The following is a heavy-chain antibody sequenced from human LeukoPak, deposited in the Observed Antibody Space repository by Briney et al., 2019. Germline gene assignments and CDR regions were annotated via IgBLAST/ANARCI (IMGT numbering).Heavy chain of an antibody. J-gene: IGHJ6*02. CDR3: ARDGCGSSTSCTYYYGMDV. V-gene: IGHV1-18*01. CDR2: ISAYNGNT. D-gene: IGHD2-2*01. CDR1: GYTFTSYG. Sequence: ASVKVSCKASGYTFTSYGISWVRQASGQGLEWMGWISAYNGNTNYAQKLQGRVTMTTDTSTSTAYMELRSLRSDDTAVYYCARDGCGSSTSCTYYYGMDVWGQGTTVTVSS.